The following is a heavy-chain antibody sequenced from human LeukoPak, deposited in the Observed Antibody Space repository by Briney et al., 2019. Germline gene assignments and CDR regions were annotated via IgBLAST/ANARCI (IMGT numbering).Heavy chain of an antibody. CDR2: IYHSGST. Sequence: PSETLSLTCTVSGYSISSGYYWGWIRQPPGKGLEWIGSIYHSGSTYYNPSLKSRVTISVDTSKNQFSLKLSSVTAADTAVYYCASGYYYRNDYWGQGTLVTVSS. CDR3: ASGYYYRNDY. V-gene: IGHV4-38-2*02. J-gene: IGHJ4*02. CDR1: GYSISSGYY. D-gene: IGHD3-22*01.